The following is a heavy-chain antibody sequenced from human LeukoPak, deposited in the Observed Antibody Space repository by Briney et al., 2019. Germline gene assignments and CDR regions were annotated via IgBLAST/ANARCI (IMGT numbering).Heavy chain of an antibody. CDR2: INSDGRSI. CDR3: AKDWGRRFASGSSYLDS. D-gene: IGHD3-10*01. Sequence: GGSLRLSCAASGFTFRTYWMHWVRQAPGKGLVWVSRINSDGRSISYADSVKGRFTISRDNSQNILYLQMNGLRPEDTALYFFAKDWGRRFASGSSYLDSWGQGTLVTVSS. CDR1: GFTFRTYW. V-gene: IGHV3-74*01. J-gene: IGHJ4*02.